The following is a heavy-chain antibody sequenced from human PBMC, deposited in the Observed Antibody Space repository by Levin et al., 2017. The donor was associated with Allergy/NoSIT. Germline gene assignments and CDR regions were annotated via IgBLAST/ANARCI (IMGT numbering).Heavy chain of an antibody. D-gene: IGHD2-2*01. CDR3: AKEQLVPAAMSVAYYGMDV. CDR2: ISYDGSNK. J-gene: IGHJ6*02. V-gene: IGHV3-30*18. CDR1: FFPFLLSF. Sequence: GGSLSLSFLFSFFPFLLSFLHWVRQAPGKGLEWVAVISYDGSNKYYADSVKGRFTLSLDNSKNTLYLQMNSLRAEDTAVYYCAKEQLVPAAMSVAYYGMDVWGQGTTVTVSS.